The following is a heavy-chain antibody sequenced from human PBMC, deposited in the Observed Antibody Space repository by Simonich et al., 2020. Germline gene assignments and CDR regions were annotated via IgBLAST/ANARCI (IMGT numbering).Heavy chain of an antibody. CDR1: GYTFTGYY. Sequence: QVQLVQSGAEVKKPGASVKVSCKASGYTFTGYYMHWLRPAPGQGLECMEWNNPTSGSTNYAQKFQGRVTMTRDTSISTAYMELSRLRSDDTAVYYCASSKRGYNWNDFDYWGQGTLVTVSS. CDR2: NNPTSGST. CDR3: ASSKRGYNWNDFDY. D-gene: IGHD1-1*01. V-gene: IGHV1-2*02. J-gene: IGHJ4*02.